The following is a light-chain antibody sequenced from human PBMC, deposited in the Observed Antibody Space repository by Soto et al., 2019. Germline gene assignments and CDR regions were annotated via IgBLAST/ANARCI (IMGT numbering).Light chain of an antibody. V-gene: IGLV1-44*01. J-gene: IGLJ2*01. Sequence: QSVLTQAPSTSGTPGQTVTISCSGVYSNIGCNAVAWHRQVPGSAPKLLIYANNQRPAGVPDRFSGSKSGASASLAISGLQSDDEADFYCAAWDASLNVVLFGGGTRLTVL. CDR2: ANN. CDR1: YSNIGCNA. CDR3: AAWDASLNVVL.